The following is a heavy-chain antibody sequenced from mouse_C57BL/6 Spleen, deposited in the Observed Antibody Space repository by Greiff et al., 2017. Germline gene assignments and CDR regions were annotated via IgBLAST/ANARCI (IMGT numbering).Heavy chain of an antibody. CDR3: ARQGDYYGSSNYFDY. CDR2: IYIGNGYT. V-gene: IGHV1-58*01. Sequence: LVGPGSSVKMSCTTSGYTFTSYGINWVKQRPGQGLEWIGYIYIGNGYTEYNEKFKGKATLTSDTSSSTAYMQISSLTSEDSAIYFCARQGDYYGSSNYFDYWGQGTTLTVSS. CDR1: GYTFTSYG. J-gene: IGHJ2*01. D-gene: IGHD1-1*01.